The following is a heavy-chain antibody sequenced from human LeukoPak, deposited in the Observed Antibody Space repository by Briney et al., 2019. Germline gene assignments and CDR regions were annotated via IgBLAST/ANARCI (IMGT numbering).Heavy chain of an antibody. Sequence: SETLSLTCAVYGGSFSGYYWSWIRQPPGKGLEWIGEINHSGSTNYNPSLKGRVTISVDTSKNQFSLKLSSVTAADTAVYYCARTRYYHDSSGYPPGCFDYWGQGTLVTVSS. CDR3: ARTRYYHDSSGYPPGCFDY. D-gene: IGHD3-22*01. V-gene: IGHV4-34*01. CDR1: GGSFSGYY. CDR2: INHSGST. J-gene: IGHJ4*02.